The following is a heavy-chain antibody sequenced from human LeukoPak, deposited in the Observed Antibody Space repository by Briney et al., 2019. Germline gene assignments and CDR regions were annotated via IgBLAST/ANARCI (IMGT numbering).Heavy chain of an antibody. V-gene: IGHV3-33*01. CDR3: ARNGAHEYSSSSPFDY. Sequence: PGRSLRLSCAASGFTFSSYGMHWVRQAPGKGLEWVAVIWYDGSNKYYADSVKGRFTISRDNSKNTLYLQMNSLRAEDTAVYYCARNGAHEYSSSSPFDYWGQGTLVTVSS. J-gene: IGHJ4*02. D-gene: IGHD6-6*01. CDR2: IWYDGSNK. CDR1: GFTFSSYG.